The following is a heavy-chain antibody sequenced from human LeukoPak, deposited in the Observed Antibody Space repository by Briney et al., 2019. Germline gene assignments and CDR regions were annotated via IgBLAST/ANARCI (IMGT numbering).Heavy chain of an antibody. Sequence: GASVKVSCKASGGTFSSYAISWVRQAPGQGLEWMGGIIPTFGTANYAQKFQGRVTITADESTSTAYMELSSLRSDYPAVYYCATDFLWSDYSPPYYYYYMDVWGKGTTVTVSS. CDR1: GGTFSSYA. J-gene: IGHJ6*03. D-gene: IGHD3-3*01. V-gene: IGHV1-69*13. CDR2: IIPTFGTA. CDR3: ATDFLWSDYSPPYYYYYMDV.